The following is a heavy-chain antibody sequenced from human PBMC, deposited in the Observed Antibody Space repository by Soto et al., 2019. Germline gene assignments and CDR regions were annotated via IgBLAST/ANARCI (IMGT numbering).Heavy chain of an antibody. V-gene: IGHV4-59*01. CDR1: GGSISSYY. CDR2: IYYSGST. Sequence: QVQLQESGPGLVKPSETLSLTCTVSGGSISSYYWSWIRQPPGKGLEWIGYIYYSGSTNYNPSLKSRVTISVDTSKNQFSLKLSSVTAADTAVYYCARGRYSSGWYALGADYWGQGTLVTVSS. CDR3: ARGRYSSGWYALGADY. D-gene: IGHD6-19*01. J-gene: IGHJ4*02.